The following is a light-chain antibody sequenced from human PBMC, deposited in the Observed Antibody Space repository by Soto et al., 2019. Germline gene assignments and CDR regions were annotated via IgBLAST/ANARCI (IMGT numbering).Light chain of an antibody. CDR1: SSDVGGYNY. Sequence: QSVLTQPPSASGSPGQSVTISCTGTSSDVGGYNYVYWYQQHPGKAPKLMIYEVSKRPSGVPDRFSGSKSGNTASLTVSGLQSEDEADYYCSSYAGSNNFVLFGGGTKRTVL. J-gene: IGLJ2*01. CDR3: SSYAGSNNFVL. V-gene: IGLV2-8*01. CDR2: EVS.